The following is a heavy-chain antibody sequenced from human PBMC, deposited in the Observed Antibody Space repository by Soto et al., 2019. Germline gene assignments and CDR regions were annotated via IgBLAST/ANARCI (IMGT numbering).Heavy chain of an antibody. J-gene: IGHJ4*02. CDR2: ISYDGGLQ. Sequence: QAHLVESGGGVVQPGRSLRLSCAASGFTFTSYGMHWVRQAPGTRLEWVAVISYDGGLQHYADSVKGRFTISRDNSKNMVLLQMNSLRAEDTAVYYWVSDRGYGHASVPYSWGQGTLVSVS. CDR3: VSDRGYGHASVPYS. V-gene: IGHV3-30*03. D-gene: IGHD5-18*01. CDR1: GFTFTSYG.